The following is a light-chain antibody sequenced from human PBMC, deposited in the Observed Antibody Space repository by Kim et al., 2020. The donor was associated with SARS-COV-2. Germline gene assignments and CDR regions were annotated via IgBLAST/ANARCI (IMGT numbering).Light chain of an antibody. CDR3: QSYDSSLSVV. V-gene: IGLV1-40*01. CDR2: GNS. Sequence: VTISCSESRYYVRADSVSHLYQQAPATAPQPLTYGNSNRPSGVPDRFSGSTSGTSACLAITALQAEDEAAYYCQSYDSSLSVVFGGGTQLTVL. J-gene: IGLJ2*01. CDR1: RYYVRADSV.